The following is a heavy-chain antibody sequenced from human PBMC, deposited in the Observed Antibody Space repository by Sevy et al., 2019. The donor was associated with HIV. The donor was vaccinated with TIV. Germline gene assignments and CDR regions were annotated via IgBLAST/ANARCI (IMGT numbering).Heavy chain of an antibody. CDR1: GFTFSSCA. CDR3: VKTYNWNLGDERSDAFDI. Sequence: GGSLRLSCSASGFTFSSCAMHWVRQAPGKGLEYVSAISSNGGSTYYADSVKGRFTISRDNSKNTLYLQMSSLRAEDTAVYYCVKTYNWNLGDERSDAFDIWGQGTMVTVSS. D-gene: IGHD1-20*01. J-gene: IGHJ3*02. V-gene: IGHV3-64D*06. CDR2: ISSNGGST.